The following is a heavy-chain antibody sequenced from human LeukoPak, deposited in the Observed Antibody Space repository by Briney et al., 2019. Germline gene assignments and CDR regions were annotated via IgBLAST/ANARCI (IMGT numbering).Heavy chain of an antibody. Sequence: GSSLRLSCAASGFTFSSNGMHWVRQAPGKGLEWMAVISYDGSNKFYADSVRGRFTISREDSKNTLYLQMNSLRAEDTAVYYCARVSALLWGGYYFDYWGQGTLVTVSS. D-gene: IGHD3-10*01. J-gene: IGHJ4*02. CDR1: GFTFSSNG. CDR3: ARVSALLWGGYYFDY. CDR2: ISYDGSNK. V-gene: IGHV3-30*03.